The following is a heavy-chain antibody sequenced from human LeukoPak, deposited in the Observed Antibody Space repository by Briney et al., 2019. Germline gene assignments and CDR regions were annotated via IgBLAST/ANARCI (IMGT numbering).Heavy chain of an antibody. V-gene: IGHV4-39*01. D-gene: IGHD6-19*01. CDR3: ARYRILVQWLVRGNYYFDY. CDR1: GGSISSSSYY. CDR2: IYYSGST. J-gene: IGHJ4*02. Sequence: PSETLSLTCTVSGGSISSSSYYWGWVRQPPGKGLEWIGSIYYSGSTYYNPSLKSRVTISVDTSKNQFSLKLSSVTAADTAVYYCARYRILVQWLVRGNYYFDYWGQGTLVTVSS.